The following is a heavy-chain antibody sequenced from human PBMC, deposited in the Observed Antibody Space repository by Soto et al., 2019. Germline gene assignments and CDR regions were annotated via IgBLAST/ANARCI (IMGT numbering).Heavy chain of an antibody. V-gene: IGHV1-8*01. D-gene: IGHD6-13*01. CDR2: TNPNSGNT. CDR1: GYTFTSYD. Sequence: ASVKVSCKASGYTFTSYDINWVRQATGQGLEWMGWTNPNSGNTGYAQKFQGRVTMTRNTSISTAYMELSSLRSEDTAVYYCARVVEQQLGLGDYWGQGTLVTV. CDR3: ARVVEQQLGLGDY. J-gene: IGHJ4*02.